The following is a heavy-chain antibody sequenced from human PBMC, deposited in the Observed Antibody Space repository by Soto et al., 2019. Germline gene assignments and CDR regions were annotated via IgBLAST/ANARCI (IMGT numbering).Heavy chain of an antibody. Sequence: ASVKVSCKASGYTFTSYGISWVRQAPGQGLEWMGWISAYNGNTNYAQKLQGRVTMTTDTSTSTAYMELRSLRSDDTAVYYCARATPPHYGSGSYTSDYWGQGTLVTVSS. CDR1: GYTFTSYG. J-gene: IGHJ4*02. D-gene: IGHD3-10*01. CDR3: ARATPPHYGSGSYTSDY. CDR2: ISAYNGNT. V-gene: IGHV1-18*01.